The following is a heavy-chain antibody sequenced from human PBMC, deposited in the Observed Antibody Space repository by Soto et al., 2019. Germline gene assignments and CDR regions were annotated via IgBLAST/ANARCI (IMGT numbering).Heavy chain of an antibody. CDR1: GFTFSSYA. J-gene: IGHJ6*02. D-gene: IGHD6-19*01. Sequence: EVQLLESGGGLVQPGGSLRLSCAASGFTFSSYAMSWVRQAPGKGLEWVSAISGSGGSRYYADSVKGRLSISRDNSKNTLYLQITSLRAEDTAVYYCAKVGQWLGYGMAVWCQGTTVTVSS. CDR3: AKVGQWLGYGMAV. CDR2: ISGSGGSR. V-gene: IGHV3-23*01.